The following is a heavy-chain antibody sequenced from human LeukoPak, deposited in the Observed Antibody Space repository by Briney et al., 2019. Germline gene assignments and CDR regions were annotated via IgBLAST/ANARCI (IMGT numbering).Heavy chain of an antibody. CDR1: GGSISSSSYY. Sequence: SEALSLTCTVSGGSISSSSYYWGWIRQPPGKGLEWIGSIYYSGSTSYNPSLKSRVTISVDTSKNQFSLKLSSVTAADTAVYYCARSDGWYFDLWGRGTLVTVSS. CDR3: ARSDGWYFDL. J-gene: IGHJ2*01. CDR2: IYYSGST. V-gene: IGHV4-39*01.